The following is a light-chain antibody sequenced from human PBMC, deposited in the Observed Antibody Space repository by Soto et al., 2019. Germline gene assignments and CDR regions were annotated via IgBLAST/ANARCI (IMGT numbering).Light chain of an antibody. CDR2: GAS. CDR3: QQYGNSPYT. V-gene: IGKV3-20*01. J-gene: IGKJ2*01. Sequence: EIVLTQSPATLSLPPGERATLSCRASQSVSSYLAWYQQKPGQAPRLLIYGASSRATGIPDRFSGSGSGTDFTLTISRLEPEDFVVYYCQQYGNSPYTFGQGTKVDIK. CDR1: QSVSSY.